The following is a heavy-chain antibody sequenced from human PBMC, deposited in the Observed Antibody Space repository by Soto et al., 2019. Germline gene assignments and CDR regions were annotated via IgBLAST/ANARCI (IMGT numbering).Heavy chain of an antibody. V-gene: IGHV5-51*01. J-gene: IGHJ5*02. D-gene: IGHD3-3*01. Sequence: GESLKISCKGSGYSFTSYWIGWVRQMPGKGLEWMGIIYPGDSDTRYSPSFQGQVTISADKSISTAYLQWSSLKASDTAMYYCARIGDYDFWSGPNWFDPWGQGTLVTVSS. CDR3: ARIGDYDFWSGPNWFDP. CDR1: GYSFTSYW. CDR2: IYPGDSDT.